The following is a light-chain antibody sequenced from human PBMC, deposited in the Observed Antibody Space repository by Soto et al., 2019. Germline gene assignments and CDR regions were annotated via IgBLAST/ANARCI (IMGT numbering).Light chain of an antibody. CDR1: SSDIGGYNS. J-gene: IGLJ2*01. Sequence: QSVLTQPPSASGSPGQSVTISCTGTSSDIGGYNSVSWYQQHPGKAPKLMIYGVTTRPSGVPDRFSGSKSGNTASLTVSGLQAEDEADYYCSSPSGSNNRVVFGGGTKLTVL. CDR2: GVT. CDR3: SSPSGSNNRVV. V-gene: IGLV2-8*01.